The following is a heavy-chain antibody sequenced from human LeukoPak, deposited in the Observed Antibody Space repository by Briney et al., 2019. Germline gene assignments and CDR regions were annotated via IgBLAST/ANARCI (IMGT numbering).Heavy chain of an antibody. CDR1: GGSISSSSYY. D-gene: IGHD2-15*01. CDR2: IYYSGST. CDR3: ARDSEYPTGYCSGGSCYFDY. V-gene: IGHV4-39*07. J-gene: IGHJ4*02. Sequence: SETLSLTCTVSGGSISSSSYYWGWIRQPPGKGLEWIGSIYYSGSTYYNPSLKSRVTISVDTSKNQFSLKLSSVTAADTAVYYCARDSEYPTGYCSGGSCYFDYWGQGTLVTVSS.